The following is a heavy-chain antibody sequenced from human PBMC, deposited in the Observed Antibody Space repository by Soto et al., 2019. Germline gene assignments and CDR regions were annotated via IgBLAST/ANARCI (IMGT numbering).Heavy chain of an antibody. CDR1: GFTFSSYI. J-gene: IGHJ6*02. Sequence: LGLSCAASGFTFSSYIMNWVRQAPGKGLEWVSSISSSSNYIYYADSVKGRFTISRDNAKNSLYLQMNSLRAEDTAVYYCARDWGYYGSGSYAGEYYYYGMDVWGQ. D-gene: IGHD3-10*01. CDR2: ISSSSNYI. V-gene: IGHV3-21*01. CDR3: ARDWGYYGSGSYAGEYYYYGMDV.